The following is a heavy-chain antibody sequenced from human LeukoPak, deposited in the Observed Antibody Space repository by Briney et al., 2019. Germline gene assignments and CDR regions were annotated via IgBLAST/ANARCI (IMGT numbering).Heavy chain of an antibody. CDR1: GYSISSGYY. V-gene: IGHV4-38-2*02. CDR3: AICSGSYYYYYMDV. J-gene: IGHJ6*03. D-gene: IGHD2-15*01. Sequence: MSSETLSLTCTVSGYSISSGYYWGWIRQPPGKGLEWIGSIYHSGSTYYNPSLKSRVTISVDTSKNQFSLKLSSVTAADTAVYYCAICSGSYYYYYMDVWGKGTTVTVSS. CDR2: IYHSGST.